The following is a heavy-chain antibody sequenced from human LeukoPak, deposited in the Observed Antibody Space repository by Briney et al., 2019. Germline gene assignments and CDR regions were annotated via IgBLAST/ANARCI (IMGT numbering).Heavy chain of an antibody. D-gene: IGHD4-11*01. CDR3: AKAAQRGFDYSDSLEY. J-gene: IGHJ4*02. CDR1: GLTFNHHD. CDR2: IWSDKSNK. V-gene: IGHV3-33*06. Sequence: WGSLRLSCAASGLTFNHHDMHWVRQAPGKGLEWMADIWSDKSNKFYADSVTGRLTIDRDDSRKPVYLQMATMTVEGTAGYYWAKAAQRGFDYSDSLEYWGQGALVTVAS.